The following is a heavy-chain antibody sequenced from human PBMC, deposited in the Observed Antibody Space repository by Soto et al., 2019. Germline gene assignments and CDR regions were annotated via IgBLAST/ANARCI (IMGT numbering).Heavy chain of an antibody. D-gene: IGHD6-6*01. J-gene: IGHJ6*02. CDR1: RGTFSSYA. CDR2: IIPIFGTA. CDR3: ARVGESIAARYYYYGMDV. Sequence: QVQLVQSGAEVKKPGSSVKVSCKASRGTFSSYAISWVRQAPGQGLEWMGGIIPIFGTANYAQKFQGRVTITADDATSRAYRELSSLRSENTAVYYCARVGESIAARYYYYGMDVWGQGTTVTVSS. V-gene: IGHV1-69*12.